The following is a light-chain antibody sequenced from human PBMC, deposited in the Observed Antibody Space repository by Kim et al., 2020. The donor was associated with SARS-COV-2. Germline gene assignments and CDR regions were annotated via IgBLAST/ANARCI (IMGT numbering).Light chain of an antibody. J-gene: IGKJ2*01. CDR1: QSISFY. CDR2: AAS. Sequence: DIQMTQSPSPLSASVGDRVTITCRASQSISFYLNWYQQNPGKAPKLLIYAASSLQSGVPSRFSGSGSGTDFTLTVSSLQPEDFATYYCQQSYSTPYTFGQGTKLEI. V-gene: IGKV1-39*01. CDR3: QQSYSTPYT.